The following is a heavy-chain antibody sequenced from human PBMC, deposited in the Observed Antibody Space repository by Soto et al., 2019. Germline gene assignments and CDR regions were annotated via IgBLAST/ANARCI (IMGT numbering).Heavy chain of an antibody. Sequence: QLQLQESGSGVVQPSQTLSLTCSVSGGSVTGGGYSWSWIRQPLGKGLEWIGYIYPTGTTSHNPSLKSRVTISIDTSKNQFSLKLTSVTAADTAVYYCVRHRGAGSRNYYLSRGMDVWGRGTTVTVSS. CDR1: GGSVTGGGYS. CDR2: IYPTGTT. CDR3: VRHRGAGSRNYYLSRGMDV. V-gene: IGHV4-30-2*01. D-gene: IGHD3-10*01. J-gene: IGHJ6*02.